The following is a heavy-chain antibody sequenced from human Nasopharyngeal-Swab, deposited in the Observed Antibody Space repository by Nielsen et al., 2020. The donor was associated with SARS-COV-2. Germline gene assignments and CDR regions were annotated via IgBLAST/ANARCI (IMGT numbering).Heavy chain of an antibody. CDR2: IYSGGST. CDR3: ALGSGYFRGRAEFDY. J-gene: IGHJ4*02. V-gene: IGHV3-66*01. D-gene: IGHD3-3*01. CDR1: GFTFSSYA. Sequence: GGSLRLSCAASGFTFSSYAMSWVRQAPGKGLEWVSVIYSGGSTYYADSVKGRFTISRDNSKNTLYLQMNSLRAEDTAVYYCALGSGYFRGRAEFDYWGQGTLVTVSS.